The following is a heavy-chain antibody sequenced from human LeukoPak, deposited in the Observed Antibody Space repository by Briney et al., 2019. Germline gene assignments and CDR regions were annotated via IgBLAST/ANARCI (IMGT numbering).Heavy chain of an antibody. Sequence: VASVKVSCKASGYTFTSYGISWVRQAPGQGLEWMGWISAYNGNTNYAQKLQGRVTMTTDTSTSTAYMELRSLRSDDTAVYYCARGIDPGIAAAGLDYWGQGTLVTVSS. CDR1: GYTFTSYG. CDR3: ARGIDPGIAAAGLDY. D-gene: IGHD6-13*01. V-gene: IGHV1-18*01. CDR2: ISAYNGNT. J-gene: IGHJ4*02.